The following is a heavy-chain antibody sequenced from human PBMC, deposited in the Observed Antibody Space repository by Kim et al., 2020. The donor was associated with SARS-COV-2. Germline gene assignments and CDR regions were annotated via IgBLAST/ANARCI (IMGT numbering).Heavy chain of an antibody. Sequence: ADSVKGRFAISRDTSKNTLYLQLHSLRAEDTAVYYCAKSRMGYTYGKFDYWGQGTRVTVSS. J-gene: IGHJ4*02. D-gene: IGHD5-18*01. CDR3: AKSRMGYTYGKFDY. V-gene: IGHV3-23*01.